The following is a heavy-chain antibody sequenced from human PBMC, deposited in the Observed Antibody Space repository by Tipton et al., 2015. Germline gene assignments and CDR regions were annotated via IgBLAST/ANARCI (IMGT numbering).Heavy chain of an antibody. J-gene: IGHJ4*02. CDR1: GASVTGGSYY. V-gene: IGHV4-61*01. D-gene: IGHD1-26*01. CDR2: IYYSGVT. Sequence: TLSLTCTVSGASVTGGSYYWSWIRQPPGKGLEWIGYIYYSGVTNYNPSLKSRVTISVDTSQNQFSLKLRSVTAGDTALYYCARRVGATHFDYWGQGTLVTVSS. CDR3: ARRVGATHFDY.